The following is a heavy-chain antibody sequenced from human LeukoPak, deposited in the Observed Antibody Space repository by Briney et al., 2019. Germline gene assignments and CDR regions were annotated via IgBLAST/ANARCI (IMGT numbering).Heavy chain of an antibody. Sequence: SETLSLTCTVSGGSLSSSSYYWGWIRQPPGTGLEWIGSIYYSGSTYYNPSLKSRVTISVDTSKNQFSLKLSSVTAADTAVYYCARAYSGYDYYWGQGTLVTVSS. J-gene: IGHJ4*02. V-gene: IGHV4-39*01. CDR1: GGSLSSSSYY. CDR3: ARAYSGYDYY. CDR2: IYYSGST. D-gene: IGHD5-12*01.